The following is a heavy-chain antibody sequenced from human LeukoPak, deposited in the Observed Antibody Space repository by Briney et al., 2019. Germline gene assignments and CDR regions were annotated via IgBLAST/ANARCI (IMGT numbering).Heavy chain of an antibody. J-gene: IGHJ4*02. CDR3: AKDKDDYVWGSYRPTFDY. CDR2: ISGDGGST. D-gene: IGHD3-16*02. Sequence: GGSLRLSCAASGFTFDDYAMHWVHQAPGKGLEWVSLISGDGGSTYYADSVKGRFTISRDNSKNSLYLQMNSLRTEDTALYYCAKDKDDYVWGSYRPTFDYWGQGTLVTVSS. CDR1: GFTFDDYA. V-gene: IGHV3-43*02.